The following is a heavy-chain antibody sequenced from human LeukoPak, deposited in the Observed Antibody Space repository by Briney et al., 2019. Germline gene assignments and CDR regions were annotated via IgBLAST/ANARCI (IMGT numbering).Heavy chain of an antibody. CDR2: IRYDGSNK. J-gene: IGHJ4*02. Sequence: GGSLRLSCAASGFTFSSYGMHWVRQAPGKGLEWVAFIRYDGSNKYYADSVKGRFTISRDNSKNTLYLQMNSLRAEDTAVYYCARDSADDSSGYYPFDYWGQGTLVTVSS. V-gene: IGHV3-30*02. CDR1: GFTFSSYG. CDR3: ARDSADDSSGYYPFDY. D-gene: IGHD3-22*01.